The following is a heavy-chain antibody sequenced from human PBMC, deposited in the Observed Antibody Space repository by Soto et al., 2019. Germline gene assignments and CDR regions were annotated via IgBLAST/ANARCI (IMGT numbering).Heavy chain of an antibody. CDR3: ARGASSSWTSLDY. V-gene: IGHV1-3*04. Sequence: GASVKVSCKASGYSFINYAIYWVRQAPGQRLEWMGRINIGDGNTKYSQRFQGRVTITRDTSASTAYMDLSSLTSDDTAVYYCARGASSSWTSLDYWGQGTLVTVS. J-gene: IGHJ4*02. CDR1: GYSFINYA. CDR2: INIGDGNT. D-gene: IGHD6-13*01.